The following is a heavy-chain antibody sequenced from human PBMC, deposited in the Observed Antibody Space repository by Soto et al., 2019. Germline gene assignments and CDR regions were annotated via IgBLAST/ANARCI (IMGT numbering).Heavy chain of an antibody. D-gene: IGHD1-26*01. Sequence: ASVKVSCKASGYTFTGYYMHWVRQAPGQGLEWMGWINPNSGGTNYAQKFQGWVTMTRDTSISTAYMELSRLRSDDTAVYYCARGRSGSYHEAFDIWGQGTMVTVSS. J-gene: IGHJ3*02. CDR3: ARGRSGSYHEAFDI. CDR2: INPNSGGT. V-gene: IGHV1-2*04. CDR1: GYTFTGYY.